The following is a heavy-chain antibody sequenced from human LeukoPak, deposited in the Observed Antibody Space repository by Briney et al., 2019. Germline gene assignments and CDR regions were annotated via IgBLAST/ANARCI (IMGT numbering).Heavy chain of an antibody. Sequence: GRSLRLSCAASGFTFSSYGMHWVRQAPGKVLEWVAVIWYDGSNKYYADSVKGRFTISRDNSKNTLYLQMNSLRAEDTAVYYCARCTSMVRAYGMDVWGKGTTVTVSS. V-gene: IGHV3-33*01. J-gene: IGHJ6*04. D-gene: IGHD3-10*01. CDR1: GFTFSSYG. CDR3: ARCTSMVRAYGMDV. CDR2: IWYDGSNK.